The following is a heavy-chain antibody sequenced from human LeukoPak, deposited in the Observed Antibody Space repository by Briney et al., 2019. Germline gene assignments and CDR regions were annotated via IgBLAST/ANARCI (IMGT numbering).Heavy chain of an antibody. V-gene: IGHV3-21*03. D-gene: IGHD5-12*01. CDR2: ISSSSSYI. Sequence: GGSLRLSCAASGFTFSSYGMHWVRQAPGKGLEWVSYISSSSSYIYYADSVKGRFTISRDNAKNSLYLQMNSLRAEDTAVYYCARDVDYYFDYWGQGTLVTVSS. J-gene: IGHJ4*02. CDR1: GFTFSSYG. CDR3: ARDVDYYFDY.